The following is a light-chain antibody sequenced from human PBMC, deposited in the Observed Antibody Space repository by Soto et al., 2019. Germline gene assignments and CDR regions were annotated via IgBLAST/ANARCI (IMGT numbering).Light chain of an antibody. CDR2: GAS. CDR3: QQYGSSPWT. V-gene: IGKV3-20*01. CDR1: QIVSSSF. J-gene: IGKJ1*01. Sequence: EIVLTQSPGTLSWSPGERATLSCRASQIVSSSFLAWYQQKPGQAPRLLIYGASIRATGIPDKFSGSGSGTDFTLTISRVEPEDFAVYYCQQYGSSPWTFGQGTKVEIK.